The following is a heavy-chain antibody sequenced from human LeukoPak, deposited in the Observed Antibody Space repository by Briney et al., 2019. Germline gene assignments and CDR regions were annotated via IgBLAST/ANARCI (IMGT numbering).Heavy chain of an antibody. V-gene: IGHV3-15*01. J-gene: IGHJ4*02. CDR1: GFTFSNAW. D-gene: IGHD3-10*01. Sequence: GGSLRLSCAASGFTFSNAWMSWVRQAPGKGLEWVGRIKSKTDDGTTDYAAPVKGRFTISRDDSKNTLYLQMNSLKTEDTAVYYCTTGITMVRGVPGVYFDYWGQGTLVTVSS. CDR2: IKSKTDDGTT. CDR3: TTGITMVRGVPGVYFDY.